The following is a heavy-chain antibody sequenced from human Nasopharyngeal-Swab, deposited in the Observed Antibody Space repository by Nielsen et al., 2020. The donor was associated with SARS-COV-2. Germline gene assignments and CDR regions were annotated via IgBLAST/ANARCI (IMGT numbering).Heavy chain of an antibody. J-gene: IGHJ5*02. V-gene: IGHV3-23*01. CDR3: AKRPYSSSSRLNWFDP. CDR2: ISGSGGGT. D-gene: IGHD6-6*01. Sequence: GESLKISCAASGFTFSSYAMSWVRQAPGKGLEWVSAISGSGGGTYYADSVKGRFTISRDNSKNTLYLQMNSLRAEDTAVYYCAKRPYSSSSRLNWFDPWGQGTLVTVSS. CDR1: GFTFSSYA.